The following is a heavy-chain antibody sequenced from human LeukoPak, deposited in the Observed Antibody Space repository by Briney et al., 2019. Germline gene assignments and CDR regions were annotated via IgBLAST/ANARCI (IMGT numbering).Heavy chain of an antibody. CDR1: GGSFSDYY. D-gene: IGHD2/OR15-2a*01. Sequence: PSETLSLTCAVYGGSFSDYYWSWIRQPPGKGLEWIGEINHSGSTNYNPSLKSRVTISVDTSKNQFSLKLSSVTAADTAVYYCASFSGSDFDYWGQGTLVTVSS. J-gene: IGHJ4*02. CDR2: INHSGST. CDR3: ASFSGSDFDY. V-gene: IGHV4-34*01.